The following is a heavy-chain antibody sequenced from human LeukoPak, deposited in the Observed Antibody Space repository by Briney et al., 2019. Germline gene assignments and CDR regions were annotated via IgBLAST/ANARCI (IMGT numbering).Heavy chain of an antibody. Sequence: GASVKVSCKASGYTFTSYYMHWVRLAPGQGLEWMGIINPSGGSTSYAQKFQGRVTMTRDTSTSTVYMELSSLRSEDTAVYYCARDPDWLSGYYYYGMDVWGQGTTVTVSS. V-gene: IGHV1-46*01. J-gene: IGHJ6*02. CDR3: ARDPDWLSGYYYYGMDV. CDR2: INPSGGST. CDR1: GYTFTSYY. D-gene: IGHD3-9*01.